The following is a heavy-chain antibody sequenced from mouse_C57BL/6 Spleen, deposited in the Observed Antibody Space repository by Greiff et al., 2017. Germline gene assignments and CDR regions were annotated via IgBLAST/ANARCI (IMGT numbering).Heavy chain of an antibody. D-gene: IGHD1-1*01. CDR3: TVYYYGRSFAY. J-gene: IGHJ3*01. V-gene: IGHV1-15*01. CDR2: IDPETGGT. CDR1: GYTFTDYE. Sequence: VQRVESGAELVRPGASVTLSCKASGYTFTDYEMHWVKQTPVHGLEWIGAIDPETGGTAYNQKFKGKAILTADKSSSTAYMELRSLTSEDSAVYYCTVYYYGRSFAYWGQGTLVTVSA.